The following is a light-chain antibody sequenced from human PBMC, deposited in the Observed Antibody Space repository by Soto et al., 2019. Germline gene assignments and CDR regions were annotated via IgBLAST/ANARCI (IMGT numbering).Light chain of an antibody. V-gene: IGLV2-14*01. Sequence: QSALTQPASVSGSPGQSITISCTGTSSDVGGYNFVSWYQQHPGNAPKLMIYEVSNRPSGVPDRFSGSKSGNTASLTISGLQAEDEADYYCSSFTTSNTWMFGGGTKVTVL. CDR1: SSDVGGYNF. CDR3: SSFTTSNTWM. J-gene: IGLJ3*02. CDR2: EVS.